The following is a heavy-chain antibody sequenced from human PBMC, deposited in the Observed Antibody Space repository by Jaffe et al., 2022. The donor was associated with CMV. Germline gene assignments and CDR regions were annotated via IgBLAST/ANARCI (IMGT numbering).Heavy chain of an antibody. CDR1: GYTFTGYY. Sequence: QVQLVQSGAEVKKPGASVKVSCKASGYTFTGYYMHWVRQAPGQGLEWMGWINPNSGGTNYAQKFQGWVTMTRDTSISTAYMELSRLRSDDTAVYYCARDRQKDDADYYDSSDAFDIWGQGTMVTVSS. D-gene: IGHD3-22*01. J-gene: IGHJ3*02. CDR2: INPNSGGT. CDR3: ARDRQKDDADYYDSSDAFDI. V-gene: IGHV1-2*04.